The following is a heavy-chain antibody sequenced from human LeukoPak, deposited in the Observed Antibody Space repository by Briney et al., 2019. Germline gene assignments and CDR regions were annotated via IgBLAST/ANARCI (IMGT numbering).Heavy chain of an antibody. CDR2: IYSDGST. Sequence: GGSLRLSCAASGFTVSSNYMTWVRQAPGKRLEWVSVIYSDGSTYYADSVKGRFTISRDNSKNTLHLQMNSLRAEDTAVYYCARGDYKDYGDLWGQGTMVTVSS. CDR3: ARGDYKDYGDL. V-gene: IGHV3-53*01. CDR1: GFTVSSNY. D-gene: IGHD4-17*01. J-gene: IGHJ3*01.